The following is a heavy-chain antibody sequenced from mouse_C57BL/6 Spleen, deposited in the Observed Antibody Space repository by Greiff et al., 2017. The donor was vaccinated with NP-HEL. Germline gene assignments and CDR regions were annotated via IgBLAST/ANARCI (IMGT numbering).Heavy chain of an antibody. V-gene: IGHV1-64*01. Sequence: VKLKQPGAELVKPGASVKLSCKASGYTFTSYWMHWVKQRPGQGLEWIGMIHPNSGSTNSNEKFKSKATLTVDKSSSTAYMQLSSLTSEDSAVYYCARGGGSFDYWGQGTTLTVSS. CDR1: GYTFTSYW. J-gene: IGHJ2*01. D-gene: IGHD6-1*01. CDR3: ARGGGSFDY. CDR2: IHPNSGST.